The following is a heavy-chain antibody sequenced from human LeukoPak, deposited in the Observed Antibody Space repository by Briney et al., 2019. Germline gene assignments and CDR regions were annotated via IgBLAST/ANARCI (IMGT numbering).Heavy chain of an antibody. D-gene: IGHD3-10*01. CDR1: GGSMTSYY. CDR3: ARQTSGSGSPTYYYFDY. CDR2: ISHTGIT. J-gene: IGHJ4*02. Sequence: SETLSLTCTVSGGSMTSYYWSWIRQPPGKGLEWIGYISHTGITNYNSSLKSRVTISVDTSKNQFSLKLNSVTAADTAVHYCARQTSGSGSPTYYYFDYWGQGTLVTVSS. V-gene: IGHV4-59*08.